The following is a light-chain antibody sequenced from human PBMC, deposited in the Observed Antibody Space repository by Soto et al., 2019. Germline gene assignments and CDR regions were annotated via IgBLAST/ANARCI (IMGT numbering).Light chain of an antibody. CDR2: DVS. J-gene: IGLJ2*01. CDR3: SSYTSSSTLL. V-gene: IGLV2-14*01. Sequence: QSALTQPASESGSPGQSITISCTGTSSDVGGYNYVSWYQQHPGKAPKLMIYDVSRRPSGVSDRFSASKSGNTASLTISGLLVEDEADYYCSSYTSSSTLLFGGGTKLTVL. CDR1: SSDVGGYNY.